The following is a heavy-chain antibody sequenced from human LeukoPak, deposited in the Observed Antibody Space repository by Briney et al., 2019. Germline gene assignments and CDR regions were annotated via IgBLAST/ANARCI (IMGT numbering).Heavy chain of an antibody. V-gene: IGHV1-2*02. CDR3: ASPARYSSSWYDY. CDR1: GYTFTGYY. J-gene: IGHJ4*02. CDR2: INPNSGGT. D-gene: IGHD6-13*01. Sequence: ASVTVSCKASGYTFTGYYMHWVRQAPGQGLEWMGWINPNSGGTNYAQKFQGRVTMTRDTSISTAYMELSRLRSDDTAVYYCASPARYSSSWYDYWGQGTLVTVSS.